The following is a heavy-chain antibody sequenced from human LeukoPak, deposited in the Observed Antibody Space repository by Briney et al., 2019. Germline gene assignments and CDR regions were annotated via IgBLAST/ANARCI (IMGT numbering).Heavy chain of an antibody. CDR3: SGLITMVRGVTY. CDR1: GFTVSSNY. D-gene: IGHD3-10*01. Sequence: PGGSLRLSCAASGFTVSSNYMSWVRQAPGKGLEWVSVIYSGGSTHYADSVKGRFTISRDNSKNTLYLQMNSLRAEDTAVYYCSGLITMVRGVTYWGQGTLVTVSS. J-gene: IGHJ4*02. CDR2: IYSGGST. V-gene: IGHV3-53*01.